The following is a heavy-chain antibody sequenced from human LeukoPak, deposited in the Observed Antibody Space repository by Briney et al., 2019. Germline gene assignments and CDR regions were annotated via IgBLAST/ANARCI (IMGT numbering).Heavy chain of an antibody. CDR2: XYAGDSDT. CDR3: ARYTLRDYGDYAVRYFDL. V-gene: IGHV5-51*01. CDR1: GYXXXXXX. J-gene: IGHJ2*01. D-gene: IGHD4-17*01. Sequence: GESLKISCKGSGYXXXXXXIXXXXXXPXKXXEXXGXXYAGDSDTXYSPSLQGQVTISADKSISTAYLQWSSLKASDTAMYYCARYTLRDYGDYAVRYFDLWGRGTLVTVSS.